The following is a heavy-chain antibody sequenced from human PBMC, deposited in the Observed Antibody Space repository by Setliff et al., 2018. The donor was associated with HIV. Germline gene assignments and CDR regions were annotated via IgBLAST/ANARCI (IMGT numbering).Heavy chain of an antibody. Sequence: SETLSLTCAVYGGPLSGHYWSWIRPLPGQGLEWIGETSHSGKTNYNPSLKSRVTISVDTSKYQFSLKLTSVTAADTAVYYCVTSSSWSSRLNFWGPGMWVTAPQ. D-gene: IGHD2-2*01. CDR2: TSHSGKT. CDR1: GGPLSGHY. CDR3: VTSSSWSSRLNF. V-gene: IGHV4-34*01. J-gene: IGHJ4*02.